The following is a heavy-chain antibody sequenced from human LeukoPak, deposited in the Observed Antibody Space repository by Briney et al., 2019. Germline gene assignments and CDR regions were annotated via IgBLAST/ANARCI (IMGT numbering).Heavy chain of an antibody. Sequence: PGGSLRLSCAASGFIFSNYAMSWVRQAPGKGLQWVSAFSGSGGSTYYADSVKGRFTISRDNSRNTLYLQMNSLRAEDTAVYCCAELGITMIGGVWGKGTTVTISS. CDR2: FSGSGGST. J-gene: IGHJ6*04. CDR3: AELGITMIGGV. D-gene: IGHD3-10*02. CDR1: GFIFSNYA. V-gene: IGHV3-23*01.